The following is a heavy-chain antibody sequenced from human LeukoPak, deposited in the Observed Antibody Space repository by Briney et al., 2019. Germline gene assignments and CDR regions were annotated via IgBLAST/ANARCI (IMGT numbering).Heavy chain of an antibody. CDR2: INHSGST. V-gene: IGHV4-34*01. CDR1: GGSLSRYS. J-gene: IGHJ4*02. CDR3: ARGLNYYDSSGYFH. D-gene: IGHD3-22*01. Sequence: SETLSLTCAVYGGSLSRYSWSWIRQPPGEGLEWIGEINHSGSTNYNPSLKSRVTISVDTSKNQFSLKLSSVTAADTAVYYCARGLNYYDSSGYFHWGQGTLVTVSS.